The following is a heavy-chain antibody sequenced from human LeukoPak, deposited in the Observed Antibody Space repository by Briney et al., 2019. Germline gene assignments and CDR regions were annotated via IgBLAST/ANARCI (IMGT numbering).Heavy chain of an antibody. CDR1: GGSISSSSYY. J-gene: IGHJ5*02. V-gene: IGHV4-39*01. Sequence: SETLSLTCTVSGGSISSSSYYWGWIRQPPGKGLEWIGSIYYSGSTYYNPSLKSRVTISVDTSKNQFSLKLSSVTAAGTAVYYCARRVLNWFDPWGQGALVTVSS. CDR2: IYYSGST. CDR3: ARRVLNWFDP.